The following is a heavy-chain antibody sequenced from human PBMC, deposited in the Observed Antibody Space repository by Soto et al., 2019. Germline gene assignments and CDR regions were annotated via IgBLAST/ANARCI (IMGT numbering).Heavy chain of an antibody. J-gene: IGHJ5*02. Sequence: QVQLVQSGAEVKKPGASVKVSCKASGYTFTSYDINWVRQATGQGLEWMGWMNPNSGNTGYAQKFQGRVTMTSDTSISTAYMELSSLGSEDTAVYYCARTPSGVVGAPRINWFDPWGQGTLVTVSS. D-gene: IGHD2-15*01. CDR2: MNPNSGNT. CDR3: ARTPSGVVGAPRINWFDP. CDR1: GYTFTSYD. V-gene: IGHV1-8*01.